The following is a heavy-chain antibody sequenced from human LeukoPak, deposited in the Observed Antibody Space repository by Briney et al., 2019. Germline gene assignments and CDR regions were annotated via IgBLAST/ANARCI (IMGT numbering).Heavy chain of an antibody. V-gene: IGHV4-31*03. CDR1: GGSISSGGYY. CDR2: IYYSGST. D-gene: IGHD6-19*01. J-gene: IGHJ4*02. CDR3: ARESSSGTLDY. Sequence: SETLSLTCTVSGGSISSGGYYWSWIRQHPGKGLEWIGYIYYSGSTYYNPSLKSRVTISVDTSKNQFSLKLSSVTAADTAVYYCARESSSGTLDYWGQGTLVTVSS.